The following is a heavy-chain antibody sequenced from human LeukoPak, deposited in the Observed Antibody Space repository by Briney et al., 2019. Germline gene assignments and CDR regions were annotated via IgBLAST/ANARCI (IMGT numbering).Heavy chain of an antibody. J-gene: IGHJ6*04. CDR2: IIPIFGTA. CDR3: ARDPLYCSSTSCQYYYYYGMDV. Sequence: ASVKVSCKASGGTFSSYAISLVRQAPGQGLEWIGGIIPIFGTANYAQKFQGRVTITADKSTSQAYMELSSLRSEDTAVYYCARDPLYCSSTSCQYYYYYGMDVWGKGTTVTVSS. V-gene: IGHV1-69*06. CDR1: GGTFSSYA. D-gene: IGHD2-2*01.